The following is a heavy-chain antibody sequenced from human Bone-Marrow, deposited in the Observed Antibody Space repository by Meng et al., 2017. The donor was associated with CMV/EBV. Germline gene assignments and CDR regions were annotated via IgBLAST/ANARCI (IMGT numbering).Heavy chain of an antibody. Sequence: EVQRVESGGGLVQAGGSLRLSCAGSGYNFNNYWMHWVRQVPGKGLVWVSRIDTDGSITNYADSVKGRFTIYRDNTKKTLYLQMDSLRAEDTAIYYCARDLSGEKDYWGHGTLVTVSS. V-gene: IGHV3-74*01. CDR1: GYNFNNYW. D-gene: IGHD3-3*01. J-gene: IGHJ4*01. CDR3: ARDLSGEKDY. CDR2: IDTDGSIT.